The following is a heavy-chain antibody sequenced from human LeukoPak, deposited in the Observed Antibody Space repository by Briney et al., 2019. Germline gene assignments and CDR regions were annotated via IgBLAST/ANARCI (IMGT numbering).Heavy chain of an antibody. Sequence: GGSLRLSCAASGFTFSSYAMGWVRQAPGKGLEWVSAISGSGANTYYADSVKGRFTIARDNSKNTLYLQMHSLRADDTAVYYCAKGRALEVVAAFNYWGQGTVVTVSS. V-gene: IGHV3-23*01. J-gene: IGHJ4*02. D-gene: IGHD2-15*01. CDR2: ISGSGANT. CDR3: AKGRALEVVAAFNY. CDR1: GFTFSSYA.